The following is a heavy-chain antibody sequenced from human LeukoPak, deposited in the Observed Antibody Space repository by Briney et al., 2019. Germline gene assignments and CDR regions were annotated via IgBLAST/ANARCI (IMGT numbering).Heavy chain of an antibody. CDR1: GFTFSSYA. Sequence: PGGSLRLSCAASGFTFSSYAMHWVRQAPGKGLEWVAVISYDGSNKYYADSVKGRFTISRDNSKNTLYLQMNSLRAEDTAVYYCARHRDVDTAMVSYQDYWGQGTLVTVSS. CDR2: ISYDGSNK. CDR3: ARHRDVDTAMVSYQDY. J-gene: IGHJ4*02. V-gene: IGHV3-30*04. D-gene: IGHD5-18*01.